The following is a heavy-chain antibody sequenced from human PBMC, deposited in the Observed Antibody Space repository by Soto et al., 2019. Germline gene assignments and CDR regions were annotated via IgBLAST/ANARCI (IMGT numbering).Heavy chain of an antibody. D-gene: IGHD2-21*02. CDR3: ARDVSPYCGGDSWFGYYYYGMDV. J-gene: IGHJ6*02. V-gene: IGHV3-21*01. CDR2: ISGSSSYI. CDR1: GFTFSSYS. Sequence: GGSLRLSCAASGFTFSSYSMNWVRQAPGKGLEWVSSISGSSSYIYYADSVKGRFTISRDNAKNSLYLQMNSLRAEDTAVYYCARDVSPYCGGDSWFGYYYYGMDVWSQGTRVTVSS.